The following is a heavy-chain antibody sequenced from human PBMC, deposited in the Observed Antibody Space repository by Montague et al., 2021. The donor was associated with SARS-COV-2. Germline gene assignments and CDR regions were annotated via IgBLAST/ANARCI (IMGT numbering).Heavy chain of an antibody. Sequence: SETLSLTCTASGGSISSNYWSWIRQPPGKGLEWIGYIYYIGSTNYNPSLKSRVTISVDTSRTQFSLKLNSVTAADTAVYYCARVVDYYDSSGYYGSREFYHYYGMDVWGQGTTVTVS. V-gene: IGHV4-59*01. J-gene: IGHJ6*02. CDR3: ARVVDYYDSSGYYGSREFYHYYGMDV. CDR2: IYYIGST. CDR1: GGSISSNY. D-gene: IGHD3-22*01.